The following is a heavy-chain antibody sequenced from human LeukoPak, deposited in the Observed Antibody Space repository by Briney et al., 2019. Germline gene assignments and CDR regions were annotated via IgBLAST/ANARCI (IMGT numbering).Heavy chain of an antibody. CDR2: ISGSGGST. Sequence: GGSLRLSCAASGFTFSSYAMSWVRQAPGKGLEWVSAISGSGGSTYYADSVKGRFTISRDNSKNTLYLQMNSLRAEDTAVYYCAKGATYYYDSSGYYFDYWGQGTLVTVSS. J-gene: IGHJ4*02. V-gene: IGHV3-23*01. CDR3: AKGATYYYDSSGYYFDY. CDR1: GFTFSSYA. D-gene: IGHD3-22*01.